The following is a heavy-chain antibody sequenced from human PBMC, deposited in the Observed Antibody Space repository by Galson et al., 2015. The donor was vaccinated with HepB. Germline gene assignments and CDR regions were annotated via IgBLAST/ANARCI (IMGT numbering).Heavy chain of an antibody. V-gene: IGHV3-74*01. CDR2: INSDGTYI. CDR1: GFTFSSYW. Sequence: SLRLSCAASGFTFSSYWMHWVRHAPGKGLVWVSRINSDGTYITYADSVKSRFTISRDNAKNTLYLQMNSPRAEDTALYYCARTRGAAAGIFDYWGQGTLVTVSS. D-gene: IGHD6-13*01. CDR3: ARTRGAAAGIFDY. J-gene: IGHJ4*02.